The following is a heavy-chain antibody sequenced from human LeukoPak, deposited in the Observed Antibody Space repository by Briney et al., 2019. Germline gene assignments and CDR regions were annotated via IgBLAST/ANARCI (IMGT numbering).Heavy chain of an antibody. CDR1: GYTFTGYY. D-gene: IGHD2-2*02. CDR2: INPHSGGT. CDR3: ASDWGLSQLEYCSNTNCYMGAFDI. Sequence: ASVKVSCKASGYTFTGYYMHWVRQAPGQGLEWMGWINPHSGGTNYAQKFQGRVTMTRDTSISTAYMELSRLRSDDTAVYYCASDWGLSQLEYCSNTNCYMGAFDIWGQGTMVTVSS. J-gene: IGHJ3*02. V-gene: IGHV1-2*02.